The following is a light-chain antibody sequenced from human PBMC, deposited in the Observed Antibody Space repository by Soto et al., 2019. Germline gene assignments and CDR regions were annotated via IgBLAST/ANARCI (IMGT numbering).Light chain of an antibody. CDR1: QSVNSN. J-gene: IGKJ4*01. V-gene: IGKV3-15*01. CDR3: QQYNFWPPLP. CDR2: DAS. Sequence: EIVMTQSPATLSVSPGERATLSCRASQSVNSNLAWYRQKPGKAPRLLISDASTRATGVPARFSGSGSGTECTLTISSLQSDDSGIYYCQQYNFWPPLPFGGGTKVEIK.